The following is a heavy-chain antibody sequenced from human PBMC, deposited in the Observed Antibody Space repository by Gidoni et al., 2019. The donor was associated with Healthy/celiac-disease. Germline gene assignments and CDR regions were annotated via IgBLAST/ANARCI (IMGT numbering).Heavy chain of an antibody. J-gene: IGHJ4*02. CDR3: AREADGYSYGQFDY. D-gene: IGHD5-18*01. V-gene: IGHV1-2*04. CDR1: GSTFTGYY. Sequence: QVQLVPSGAEVQKPGASVKVSCKASGSTFTGYYMHWVRQAPGQGLEWMGWINPNSGGTNYAQKFQGWVTMTRDTSISTAYMELSRLRSDDTAVYYCAREADGYSYGQFDYWGQGTLVTVSS. CDR2: INPNSGGT.